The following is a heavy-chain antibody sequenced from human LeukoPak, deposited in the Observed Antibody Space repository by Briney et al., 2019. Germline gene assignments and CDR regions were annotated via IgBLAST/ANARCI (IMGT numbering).Heavy chain of an antibody. CDR3: AKYDYYDSSGYYSYYFDY. J-gene: IGHJ4*02. CDR2: ISGSGGST. V-gene: IGHV3-23*01. CDR1: GFTFSSYA. Sequence: GGSLRLSCAASGFTFSSYAMSWVRQAPGKGLEWVSAISGSGGSTYYADSVKGRFTISRDNSKNTLYLQMNSLRAEDTAVYYCAKYDYYDSSGYYSYYFDYWGQGTLVTVPS. D-gene: IGHD3-22*01.